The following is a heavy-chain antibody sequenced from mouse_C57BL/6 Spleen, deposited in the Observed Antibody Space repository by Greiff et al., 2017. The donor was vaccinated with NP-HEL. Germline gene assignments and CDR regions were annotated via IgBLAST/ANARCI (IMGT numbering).Heavy chain of an antibody. V-gene: IGHV14-2*01. D-gene: IGHD1-1*01. CDR2: IDPEDGET. CDR3: ARKYYYGSSSHWYFDV. CDR1: GFNIKDYY. J-gene: IGHJ1*03. Sequence: VQLQQSGAELMKPGASVKLSCTASGFNIKDYYMHWVKQRTEQGLEWIGRIDPEDGETKYAPKFQGKATITADTSSNTAYLQLSSLTSEDTAVYYCARKYYYGSSSHWYFDVWGTGTTVTVSS.